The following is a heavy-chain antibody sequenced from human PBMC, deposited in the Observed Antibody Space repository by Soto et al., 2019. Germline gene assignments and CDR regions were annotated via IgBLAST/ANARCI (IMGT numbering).Heavy chain of an antibody. CDR2: ISSSGSTI. J-gene: IGHJ3*02. Sequence: QVQLVESGGGLVKPGGSLRLSCAASGFTFSDYYMSWIRQAPGKGLEWVSYISSSGSTIYYADSVKRRFTSSRDNATNSLYLQSNRLRAEDTAVYYWVGAGIQLWLHAFDIWGQGTMVTVSS. CDR1: GFTFSDYY. V-gene: IGHV3-11*01. D-gene: IGHD5-18*01. CDR3: VGAGIQLWLHAFDI.